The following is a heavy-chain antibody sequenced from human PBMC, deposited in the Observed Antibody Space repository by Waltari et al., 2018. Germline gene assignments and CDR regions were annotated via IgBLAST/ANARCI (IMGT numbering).Heavy chain of an antibody. Sequence: EVQLVASGGGFVQPGGSLSLSCAAPGFPFNSYWMHWVRQAPGKGLVWVSRISTDGSSTDYADSVKCRFTISRDNAKNTLYLQLNSLRAEDTAVYYCARGWQSIDYWGQGTLVTVSS. CDR2: ISTDGSST. CDR3: ARGWQSIDY. CDR1: GFPFNSYW. V-gene: IGHV3-74*01. J-gene: IGHJ4*02.